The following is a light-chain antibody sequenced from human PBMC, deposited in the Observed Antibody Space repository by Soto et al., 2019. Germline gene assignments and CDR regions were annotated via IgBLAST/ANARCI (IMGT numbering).Light chain of an antibody. CDR1: SSDVGSYNY. CDR3: SSYTTSSTHVV. V-gene: IGLV2-14*01. CDR2: DVS. J-gene: IGLJ2*01. Sequence: QSALTQPASVSGSPGQSITISCTGTSSDVGSYNYVSWYQQYPGKAPKLMIYDVSNRPSGVSYRFSGSKSGNTASLTISGLQAEDEADYSCSSYTTSSTHVVFGGGTKLTVL.